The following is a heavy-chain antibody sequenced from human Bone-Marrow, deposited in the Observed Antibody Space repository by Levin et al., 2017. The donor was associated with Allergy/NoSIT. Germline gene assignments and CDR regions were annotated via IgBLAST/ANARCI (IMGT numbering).Heavy chain of an antibody. D-gene: IGHD1-1*01. CDR1: SLTARPVG. V-gene: IGHV2-5*02. CDR2: IYWDDDK. CDR3: AHRRSGYNWDDGDFDY. J-gene: IGHJ4*02. Sequence: SLTARPVGVGWIRPPPGKALELLALIYWDDDKRYSPSLRSRLTITKDNSRNQVFLTMTNLDPEDTATYYCAHRRSGYNWDDGDFDYWGQGALVTVSS.